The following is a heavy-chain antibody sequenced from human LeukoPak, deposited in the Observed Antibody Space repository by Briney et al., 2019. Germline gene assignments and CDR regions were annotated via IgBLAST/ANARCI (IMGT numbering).Heavy chain of an antibody. J-gene: IGHJ6*03. Sequence: SVKVSCKASGGTFSSYAISWVRQAPGQGLEWMGGIIPIFGTANYAQKFQGRVTITTDESTSTAYMELSSLRSEDTAVYYCARDEAKGLWGRHYYYYYMDVWGKGTTVTVSS. CDR1: GGTFSSYA. CDR2: IIPIFGTA. CDR3: ARDEAKGLWGRHYYYYYMDV. D-gene: IGHD7-27*01. V-gene: IGHV1-69*05.